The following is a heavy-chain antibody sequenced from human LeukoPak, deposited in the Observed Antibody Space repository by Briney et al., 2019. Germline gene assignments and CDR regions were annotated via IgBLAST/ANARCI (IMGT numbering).Heavy chain of an antibody. CDR2: ISGSGGST. D-gene: IGHD5-24*01. V-gene: IGHV3-23*01. CDR3: AKELDGYNYY. Sequence: GGSLRLSCVASGFTFSNYALSWVRQAPGKGLEWVSTISGSGGSTYYADSVKGRFTISRDNSKNTLYLQMNSLRAEDTAVYYCAKELDGYNYYWGQGTLVTVSS. J-gene: IGHJ4*02. CDR1: GFTFSNYA.